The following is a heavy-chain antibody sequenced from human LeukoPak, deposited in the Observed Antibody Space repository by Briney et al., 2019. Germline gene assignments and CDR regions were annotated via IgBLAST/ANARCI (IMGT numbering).Heavy chain of an antibody. J-gene: IGHJ4*02. Sequence: PSETLSLTCTVSGGSISSYYWSWIRQPPGKGLEWIGYIYYSGSTNYNPSLKSRVTISVDTSKNQFSLKLSSVTAADTAVYYCARKMTYCSSTSCYIPYFDYWGQGTLVTVSS. V-gene: IGHV4-59*08. D-gene: IGHD2-2*02. CDR3: ARKMTYCSSTSCYIPYFDY. CDR2: IYYSGST. CDR1: GGSISSYY.